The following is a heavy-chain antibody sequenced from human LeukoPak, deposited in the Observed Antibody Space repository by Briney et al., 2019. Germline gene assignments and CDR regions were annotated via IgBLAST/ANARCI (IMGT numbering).Heavy chain of an antibody. CDR2: ISGSGGST. V-gene: IGHV3-23*01. D-gene: IGHD3-22*01. CDR3: AKDVYDSSGYDWFDP. Sequence: GGSLRLYCAASGFTFSSYAMSWVRQAPGKGLEWVSAISGSGGSTYYADSVKGRFTISRDNSKNTLYLQMNSLRAEDTAVYYCAKDVYDSSGYDWFDPWGQGTLVTVSP. J-gene: IGHJ5*02. CDR1: GFTFSSYA.